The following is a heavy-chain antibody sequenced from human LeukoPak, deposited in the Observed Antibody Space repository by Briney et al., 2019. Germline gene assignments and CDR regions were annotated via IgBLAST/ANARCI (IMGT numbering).Heavy chain of an antibody. Sequence: GGSLRLSCAASGFTFSSYSMNWVRQAPGKGLEWVSSISSSSSYIYYADSVKGRFTISRDNAKNTLYLQMNSLRAEDTAVYYCATGPSRDLGATISWGQGTLVTVSS. CDR2: ISSSSSYI. V-gene: IGHV3-21*04. CDR3: ATGPSRDLGATIS. D-gene: IGHD1-26*01. CDR1: GFTFSSYS. J-gene: IGHJ4*02.